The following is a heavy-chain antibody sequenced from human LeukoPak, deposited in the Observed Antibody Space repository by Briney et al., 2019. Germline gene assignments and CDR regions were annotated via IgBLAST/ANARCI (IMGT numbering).Heavy chain of an antibody. Sequence: GESLKISCKGSGYSFTSYWIGWVRQMPGKGLEWMGIIYPGDSDTRYSPSFQGQVTISADKSISTAYLQWSSLKASDTAMYYCARRGKGTMVRGVIIGAFDIWGQGTMVTVSS. D-gene: IGHD3-10*01. CDR2: IYPGDSDT. J-gene: IGHJ3*02. V-gene: IGHV5-51*01. CDR1: GYSFTSYW. CDR3: ARRGKGTMVRGVIIGAFDI.